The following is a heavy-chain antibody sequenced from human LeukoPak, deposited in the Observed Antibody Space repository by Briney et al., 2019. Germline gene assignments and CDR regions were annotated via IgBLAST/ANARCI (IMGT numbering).Heavy chain of an antibody. CDR1: GFTIRNYA. D-gene: IGHD3-3*01. CDR2: IWYDGSNE. CDR3: ARGGVYYDFWSGYYTLDQ. Sequence: PGRSLRLSCAASGFTIRNYAMHWVRQTPGKGLEWLAIIWYDGSNEYSADSVKGRFTISRDNSKKILYLQMNNLRAEDTAVYYCARGGVYYDFWSGYYTLDQWGQGTLVTVSS. V-gene: IGHV3-33*01. J-gene: IGHJ4*02.